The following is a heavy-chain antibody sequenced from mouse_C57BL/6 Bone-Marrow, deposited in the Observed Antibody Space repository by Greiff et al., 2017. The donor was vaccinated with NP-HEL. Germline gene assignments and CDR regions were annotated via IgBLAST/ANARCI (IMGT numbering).Heavy chain of an antibody. CDR1: GYSFTSGYF. D-gene: IGHD3-3*01. CDR2: ISYDGSN. J-gene: IGHJ1*03. V-gene: IGHV3-6*01. Sequence: EVKLMESGPGLVKPSPSLSLSCSVTGYSFTSGYFWNWIRQLPRNILECMGYISYDGSNNYNATLKNRISITRDTSKNPSFLKLNSVTTEDTATYYCAREGPLWYFDVWGTGTTVTVSS. CDR3: AREGPLWYFDV.